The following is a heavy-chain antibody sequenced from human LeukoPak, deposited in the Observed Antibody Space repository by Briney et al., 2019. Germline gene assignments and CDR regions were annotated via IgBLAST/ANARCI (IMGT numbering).Heavy chain of an antibody. J-gene: IGHJ4*02. V-gene: IGHV3-23*01. CDR1: GLIYSSHA. D-gene: IGHD6-13*01. CDR2: ISGSGGST. Sequence: GGSLRLFCAASGLIYSSHAMSCVRQAPGKGLEWVSAISGSGGSTYYADSVKGRFTISRDNSKNTLYLQMNSLRAEDTAVYYCAKPYSSSWYSFDYWGQGTLVTVSS. CDR3: AKPYSSSWYSFDY.